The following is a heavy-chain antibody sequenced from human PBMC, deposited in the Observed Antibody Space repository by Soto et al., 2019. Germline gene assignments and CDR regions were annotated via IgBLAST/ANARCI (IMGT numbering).Heavy chain of an antibody. Sequence: QLQESGPGLVKPAQTLSLTCTVSADSMAGGDFYWSWIRQPPGEGLEWIGYIHYSGSTNYKPPLKSRVAISLDPSKKQFSLKLNSVTAADTAVYYCARGRGDYYDRSGYYFDHWGQGTLVTVSS. CDR3: ARGRGDYYDRSGYYFDH. CDR2: IHYSGST. J-gene: IGHJ4*02. V-gene: IGHV4-30-4*01. D-gene: IGHD3-22*01. CDR1: ADSMAGGDFY.